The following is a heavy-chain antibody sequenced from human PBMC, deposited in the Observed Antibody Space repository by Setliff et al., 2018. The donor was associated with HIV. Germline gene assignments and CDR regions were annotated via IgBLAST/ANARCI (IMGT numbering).Heavy chain of an antibody. D-gene: IGHD6-19*01. CDR2: FYYSGGT. Sequence: PSETLSLTCTVSGGSMNIHYCSWIRQPPGKGLEWVGYFYYSGGTTYNPSLKSRVTISVDTSKNQFSLKLTSVTVADTAVYYCAGYTSGWYAPYWGQGTLVTVSS. CDR1: GGSMNIHY. J-gene: IGHJ4*02. V-gene: IGHV4-59*11. CDR3: AGYTSGWYAPY.